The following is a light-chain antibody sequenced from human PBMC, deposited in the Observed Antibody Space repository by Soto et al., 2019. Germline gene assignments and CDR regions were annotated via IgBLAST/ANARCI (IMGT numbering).Light chain of an antibody. CDR3: QQYGTSPRT. CDR1: QSVTSNY. CDR2: GAS. Sequence: EVELTQSPGTLSLSPGDTATLSCGASQSVTSNYLAWYQQKAGQPPRLLIYGASTRASGIPDRFSGSGSGTGFTLTIDRLEPEDCAVYYCQQYGTSPRTFGRGTKVEIK. J-gene: IGKJ1*01. V-gene: IGKV3-20*01.